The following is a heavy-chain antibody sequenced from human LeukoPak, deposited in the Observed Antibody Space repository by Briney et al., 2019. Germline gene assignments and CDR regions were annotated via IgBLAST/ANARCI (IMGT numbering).Heavy chain of an antibody. CDR2: IYYSGST. Sequence: SETLSLTCTVSGGSISSSSYYCGWIRQPPGKGLEWIGSIYYSGSTYYNPSLKSRVTISVDTSKNQFSLKLSSVTAADTAVYYCARQTHGARTNWFDPWGQGTLVTVSS. J-gene: IGHJ5*02. V-gene: IGHV4-39*01. CDR1: GGSISSSSYY. D-gene: IGHD1-14*01. CDR3: ARQTHGARTNWFDP.